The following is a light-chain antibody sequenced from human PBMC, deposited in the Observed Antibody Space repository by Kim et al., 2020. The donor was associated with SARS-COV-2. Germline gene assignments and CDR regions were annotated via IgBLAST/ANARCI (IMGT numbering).Light chain of an antibody. CDR1: RSVSTH. CDR3: QHSFNVPRT. V-gene: IGKV1-39*01. Sequence: DVQLTQSPSSLSLSVGERVTISCRASRSVSTHLNWYQQKPGKAPQLLIYTASNLQTGVPSRFSGSGSGTDFTLTISSLRPEDSATYYCQHSFNVPRTFGQGTKVDIK. CDR2: TAS. J-gene: IGKJ1*01.